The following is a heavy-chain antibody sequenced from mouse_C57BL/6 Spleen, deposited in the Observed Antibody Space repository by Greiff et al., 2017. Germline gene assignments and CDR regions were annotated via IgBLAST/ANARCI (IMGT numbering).Heavy chain of an antibody. J-gene: IGHJ2*01. CDR1: GYTFTGYW. Sequence: QVQLQQSGAELVKPGASVKLSCKASGYTFTGYWMHWVRQRPGQGLEWIGMIHPDSGSTYYTEKFKSKATLTVDNSSSTAYMQLSSLTSEDSAVYYCARGGRYPDYWGKGTTLTVSS. D-gene: IGHD1-1*01. V-gene: IGHV1-64*01. CDR2: IHPDSGST. CDR3: ARGGRYPDY.